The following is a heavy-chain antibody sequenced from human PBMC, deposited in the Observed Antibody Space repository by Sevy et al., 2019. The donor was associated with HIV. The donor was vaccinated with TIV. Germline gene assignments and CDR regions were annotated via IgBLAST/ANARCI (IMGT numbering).Heavy chain of an antibody. CDR2: IKQDGSEK. CDR1: GFTFSRFW. J-gene: IGHJ6*02. CDR3: ARDRITGRNYYYYGMDV. D-gene: IGHD1-20*01. V-gene: IGHV3-7*03. Sequence: GGSLRLSCAASGFTFSRFWMSWVRQAPGKGLEWVANIKQDGSEKYYVDSVKGRFTISRDNAKNSLYLQMNSLRAEDTAVYYCARDRITGRNYYYYGMDVWGQGTTVTVSS.